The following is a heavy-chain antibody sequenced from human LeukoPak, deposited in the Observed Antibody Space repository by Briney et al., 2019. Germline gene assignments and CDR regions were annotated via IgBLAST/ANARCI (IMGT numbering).Heavy chain of an antibody. Sequence: SETLSLTCTVSGGSISSTSYYWSWIRQPAGKGLEWIGHIYTSGSTNHNPSLKSRVSISVDTSKNQFSLNLSSVTAADTAVYYCARGSSSEWFDPWGQGTLVTVSS. D-gene: IGHD6-6*01. CDR1: GGSISSTSYY. V-gene: IGHV4-61*09. J-gene: IGHJ5*02. CDR2: IYTSGST. CDR3: ARGSSSEWFDP.